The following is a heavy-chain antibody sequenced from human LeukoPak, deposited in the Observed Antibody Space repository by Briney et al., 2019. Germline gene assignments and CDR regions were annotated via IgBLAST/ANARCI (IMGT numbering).Heavy chain of an antibody. D-gene: IGHD3-22*01. V-gene: IGHV3-53*01. CDR2: IYSGGST. J-gene: IGHJ4*02. CDR3: ARGGGGYYDSSGYYPDYFDY. CDR1: GFTVSSNY. Sequence: PGGSLRLSCAASGFTVSSNYMSWVRQAPGKGLEWVSVIYSGGSTYYADSVKGRLTISRDNSKNTLYLQMNSLRAEDTAVYYCARGGGGYYDSSGYYPDYFDYWGQGTLVTVSS.